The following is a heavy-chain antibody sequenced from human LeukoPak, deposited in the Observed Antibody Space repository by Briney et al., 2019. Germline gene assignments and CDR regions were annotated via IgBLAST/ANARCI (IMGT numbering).Heavy chain of an antibody. CDR2: IYYSGST. D-gene: IGHD6-19*01. J-gene: IGHJ4*02. CDR1: GGSISSGDYY. Sequence: SETLSLTCTVSGGSISSGDYYWSWIRQPPGKGLEWIGYIYYSGSTYYNPSLKSRVTISVDKSKNQFSLKLTSVTAADTAVYYCARGTPWLVFSLDYWGQGTLVTVSS. V-gene: IGHV4-30-4*01. CDR3: ARGTPWLVFSLDY.